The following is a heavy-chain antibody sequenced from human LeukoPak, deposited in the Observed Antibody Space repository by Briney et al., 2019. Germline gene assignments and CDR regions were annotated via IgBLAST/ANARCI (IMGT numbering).Heavy chain of an antibody. Sequence: ASVKVSCKVSGYTLTELSMHWVRQAPGKGLEWMGRFDPEDGETIYEQKFQGRATMTEDRSTDIAYMELSSLRYEDTAVYYCATKADYGSGSYSLDYWGQGTLVTVSS. CDR2: FDPEDGET. J-gene: IGHJ4*02. CDR1: GYTLTELS. V-gene: IGHV1-24*01. CDR3: ATKADYGSGSYSLDY. D-gene: IGHD3-10*01.